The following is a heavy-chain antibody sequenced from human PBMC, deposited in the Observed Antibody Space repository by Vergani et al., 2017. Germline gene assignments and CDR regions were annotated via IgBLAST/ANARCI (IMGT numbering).Heavy chain of an antibody. J-gene: IGHJ4*02. CDR3: AKDRLGIVVVPAAMGY. CDR1: GFPFSSIA. V-gene: IGHV3-23*01. CDR2: ISGSGGST. Sequence: EVQLLESGGGLVQPGGSLGLSCAASGFPFSSIAMSGVGQAPGKGLEWVSAISGSGGSTYYADSVKGRFTISRDNSKNTLYLQMNSLRAEDTAVYYCAKDRLGIVVVPAAMGYWGQGTLVTVSS. D-gene: IGHD2-2*03.